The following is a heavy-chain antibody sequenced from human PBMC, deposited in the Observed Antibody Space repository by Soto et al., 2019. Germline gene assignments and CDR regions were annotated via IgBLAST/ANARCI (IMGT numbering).Heavy chain of an antibody. Sequence: EVQLLDSGRDLVQPGGSLRLSCAASGFSFSSHVMSWVRQAPGKGLEWVSSISGSGGGTYYADSVKGRFIISRDNSKNTLDLQMNSLRVEDTAVYYCAKGWCDSGGQGTLVTVSS. V-gene: IGHV3-23*01. CDR3: AKGWCDS. J-gene: IGHJ5*01. CDR2: ISGSGGGT. CDR1: GFSFSSHV.